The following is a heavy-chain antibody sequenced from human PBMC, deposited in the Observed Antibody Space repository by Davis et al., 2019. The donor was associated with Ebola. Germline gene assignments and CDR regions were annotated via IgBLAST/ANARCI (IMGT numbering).Heavy chain of an antibody. CDR3: ASEYCSGGSCYSGIDY. J-gene: IGHJ4*02. Sequence: MPSETLSLTCTVSGGSISSGGYYWSWIRQHPGKGLEWIGYIYYSGSTYYNPSLKSRVTISVDTSKNQFSLKLSSVTAADTAVYYWASEYCSGGSCYSGIDYWGQGTLVTVSS. CDR1: GGSISSGGYY. V-gene: IGHV4-31*03. CDR2: IYYSGST. D-gene: IGHD2-15*01.